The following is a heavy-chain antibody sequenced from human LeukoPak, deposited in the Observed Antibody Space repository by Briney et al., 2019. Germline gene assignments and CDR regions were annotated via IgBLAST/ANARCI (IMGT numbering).Heavy chain of an antibody. CDR1: GGSFSGYY. D-gene: IGHD3-10*02. V-gene: IGHV4-34*01. CDR3: ARHVFGELLYFDY. Sequence: PSETLSLTCAVYGGSFSGYYWSWIRQPPGKGLEWIGEINHSGSTNYNPSLKSRVTISVDTSKNQFSLKLSSVTAADTAVYYCARHVFGELLYFDYWGQGTPVTVSS. CDR2: INHSGST. J-gene: IGHJ4*02.